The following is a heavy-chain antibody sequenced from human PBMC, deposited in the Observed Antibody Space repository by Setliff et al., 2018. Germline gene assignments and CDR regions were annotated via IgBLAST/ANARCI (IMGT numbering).Heavy chain of an antibody. CDR3: ARDASSVIRFLEWSHKDYYFMDV. V-gene: IGHV1-2*02. J-gene: IGHJ6*03. D-gene: IGHD3-3*01. CDR2: INPNGGST. CDR1: GYTFTDYY. Sequence: GASVKVSYKTSGYTFTDYYIHWVRQAPGQGLEWMGWINPNGGSTNYAQRFQGRLTVTRDTSISTAYMELSRLRHDDPAVYYCARDASSVIRFLEWSHKDYYFMDVWGNGTTVTVSS.